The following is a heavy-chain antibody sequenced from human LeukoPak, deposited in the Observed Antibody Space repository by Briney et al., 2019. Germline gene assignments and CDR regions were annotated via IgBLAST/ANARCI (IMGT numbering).Heavy chain of an antibody. CDR2: INSDGSST. CDR3: ARAGGDCSSTSCYSIPLDY. V-gene: IGHV3-74*01. CDR1: GFTFSSYW. D-gene: IGHD2-2*01. J-gene: IGHJ4*02. Sequence: PGGSLRLSCAASGFTFSSYWMHWVRQAPGKGLVRVSRINSDGSSTSYADSVKGRFTISRDNAKNTLYLQMNSLRAEDTAVYYCARAGGDCSSTSCYSIPLDYWGQGTLVTVSS.